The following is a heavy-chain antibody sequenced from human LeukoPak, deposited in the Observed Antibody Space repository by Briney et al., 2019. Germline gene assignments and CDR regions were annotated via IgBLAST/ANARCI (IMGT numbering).Heavy chain of an antibody. CDR2: ISSSSSYI. CDR3: ARVGGQQLGKVDY. J-gene: IGHJ4*02. V-gene: IGHV3-21*01. Sequence: GGSLRLSCAASGFTFSTYSMNWVRQAPGKGLEWVSSISSSSSYIYYADSVEGRFTISRDNAKNSLYLQMNSLRAEDTAAYYCARVGGQQLGKVDYWGQGTLVTVSS. CDR1: GFTFSTYS. D-gene: IGHD6-13*01.